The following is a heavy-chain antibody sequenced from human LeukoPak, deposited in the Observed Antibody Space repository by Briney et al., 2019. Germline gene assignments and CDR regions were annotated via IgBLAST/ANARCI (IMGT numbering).Heavy chain of an antibody. Sequence: GGSLRLSCAASGFTFSSSAMSWVRQAPGKGLEWVSAISNNGGYTYYADSVQGRFTISRDNSKSTLCLQMNSLRAEDTAVYYCAKTTVTTVYYYYGMDVWGQGTTVTVSS. CDR1: GFTFSSSA. CDR2: ISNNGGYT. D-gene: IGHD4-11*01. V-gene: IGHV3-23*01. J-gene: IGHJ6*02. CDR3: AKTTVTTVYYYYGMDV.